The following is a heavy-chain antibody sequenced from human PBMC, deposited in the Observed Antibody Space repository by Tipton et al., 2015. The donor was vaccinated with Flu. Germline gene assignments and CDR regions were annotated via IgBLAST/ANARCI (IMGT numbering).Heavy chain of an antibody. Sequence: TLSLTCAVYSGSFSGYYWSWIRQSPEKGLEWIGEISHTGSANYNPSLKSRVITSVDTSKNQFSMKLTSLTAADTGVYYCARKVTTSRHNLNYIDYWGQGTPVTASS. D-gene: IGHD1-20*01. CDR3: ARKVTTSRHNLNYIDY. V-gene: IGHV4-34*01. CDR1: SGSFSGYY. J-gene: IGHJ4*02. CDR2: ISHTGSA.